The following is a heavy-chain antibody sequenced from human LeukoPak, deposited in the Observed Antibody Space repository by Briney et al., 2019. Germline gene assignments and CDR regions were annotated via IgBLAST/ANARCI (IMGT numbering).Heavy chain of an antibody. CDR1: GFTFSTSW. D-gene: IGHD3-9*01. CDR2: IKSKTDGGTT. CDR3: TPYYDILTGFDY. J-gene: IGHJ4*02. V-gene: IGHV3-15*07. Sequence: PGGSLRLSCAASGFTFSTSWMNWVRQAPGKGLEWVGRIKSKTDGGTTDYAAPVKGRFTISRDDSKNTLYLQMNSLKTEDTAVYYCTPYYDILTGFDYWGQGTLVTVSS.